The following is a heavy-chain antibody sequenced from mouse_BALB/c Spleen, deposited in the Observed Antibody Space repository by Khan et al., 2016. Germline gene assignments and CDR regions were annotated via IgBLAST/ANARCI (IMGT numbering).Heavy chain of an antibody. V-gene: IGHV6-6*02. D-gene: IGHD1-2*01. CDR3: TRYYGYEGYFDV. Sequence: EVKLEESGGGLVQPGGSMKLSCVASGFTFSSYWMSWVRQSPEKGLEWVAEIRLKSDNYATNYAESVKGKFTISRDDSKSRLYLQMNSLRAEDTGIYYGTRYYGYEGYFDVWGAGTTVTVSS. CDR1: GFTFSSYW. J-gene: IGHJ1*01. CDR2: IRLKSDNYAT.